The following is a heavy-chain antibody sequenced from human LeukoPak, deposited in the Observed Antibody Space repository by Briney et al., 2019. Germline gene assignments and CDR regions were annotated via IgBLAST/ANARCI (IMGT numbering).Heavy chain of an antibody. CDR3: ANGGGIAARLGTGDY. CDR1: GFTFSSYA. Sequence: GGSLRLSCAASGFTFSSYAMSWVRQAPGKGLEWVSAISGSGGSTYYADSVKGRFAISRDNSKNTLYLQMNSLRAEDTAVYYCANGGGIAARLGTGDYWGQGTLVTVSS. CDR2: ISGSGGST. V-gene: IGHV3-23*01. J-gene: IGHJ4*02. D-gene: IGHD6-6*01.